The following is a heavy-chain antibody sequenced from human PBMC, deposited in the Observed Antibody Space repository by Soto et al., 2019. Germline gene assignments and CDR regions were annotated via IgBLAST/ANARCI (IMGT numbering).Heavy chain of an antibody. CDR1: GYTFTSYD. CDR2: MNPNSGNT. CDR3: ARGHNQLRHYYYYYGMDV. Sequence: ASVKVSCKASGYTFTSYDINWVRQATGQGLEWMGWMNPNSGNTGYAQKFQGRVTMTRNTSISTAYMELSSLRSEDTAVYYCARGHNQLRHYYYYYGMDVWGQGTTVTVSS. D-gene: IGHD5-12*01. V-gene: IGHV1-8*01. J-gene: IGHJ6*02.